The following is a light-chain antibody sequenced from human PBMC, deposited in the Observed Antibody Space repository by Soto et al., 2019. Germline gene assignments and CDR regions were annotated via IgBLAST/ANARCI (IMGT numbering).Light chain of an antibody. J-gene: IGLJ3*02. CDR1: SSDVGGYDY. CDR2: EVA. V-gene: IGLV2-14*01. Sequence: QSALTQPASVSGSPGQSITISCTGSSSDVGGYDYVSWYQHQPGKAPKLMIYEVASRPSGVSNRFSGSKSGNTASLTIARLRAEDEGDYYCSSHSSSNTLVVFGGGTKLTVL. CDR3: SSHSSSNTLVV.